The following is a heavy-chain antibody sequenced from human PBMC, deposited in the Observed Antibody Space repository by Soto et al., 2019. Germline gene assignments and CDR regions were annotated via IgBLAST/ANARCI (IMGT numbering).Heavy chain of an antibody. D-gene: IGHD6-13*01. CDR3: ARSVGWSSSPRYNWFDL. V-gene: IGHV1-3*01. CDR2: INAGNGNT. CDR1: GYTFTSYA. Sequence: GASVKVSCKASGYTFTSYAMHWVRQAPGQRLEWMGWINAGNGNTKYSQKFQGRVTITRDTSASTAYMELSSLRSEDTAVYYCARSVGWSSSPRYNWFDLWGQGTPVTVSS. J-gene: IGHJ5*02.